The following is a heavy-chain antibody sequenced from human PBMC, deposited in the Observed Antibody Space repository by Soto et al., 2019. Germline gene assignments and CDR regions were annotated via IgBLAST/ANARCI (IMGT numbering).Heavy chain of an antibody. V-gene: IGHV4-59*01. CDR2: IYYSGST. CDR1: GGSISSYY. D-gene: IGHD1-26*01. Sequence: SETLSLTCTVSGGSISSYYWSWIRQPPGKGLEWIGYIYYSGSTNYNPSLKSRVTISVDTSKNQFSLKLSSVTAADTAVYYCARESYSGSNWFDPWGQGTLVTVSS. J-gene: IGHJ5*02. CDR3: ARESYSGSNWFDP.